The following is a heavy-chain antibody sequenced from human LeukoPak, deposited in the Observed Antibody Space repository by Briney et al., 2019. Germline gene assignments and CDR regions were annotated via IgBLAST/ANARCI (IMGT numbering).Heavy chain of an antibody. D-gene: IGHD2-2*01. J-gene: IGHJ6*02. V-gene: IGHV5-51*01. CDR1: GSRFTSYW. CDR3: ARLGCRSTSCPYYYYYGMDV. CDR2: IYPCYSDP. Sequence: GASLKISCKGSGSRFTSYWIGGVRQMPGKGLDGTGVIYPCYSDPRYSPSFKAQAPISADKSIITAYLQWSSLKASDTAMYCCARLGCRSTSCPYYYYYGMDVRGQGTTVTVSS.